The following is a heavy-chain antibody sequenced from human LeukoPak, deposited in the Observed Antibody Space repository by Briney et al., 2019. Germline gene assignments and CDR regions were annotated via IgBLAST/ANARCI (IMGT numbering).Heavy chain of an antibody. CDR1: AYSISSGYY. J-gene: IGHJ3*02. CDR3: AKSNGYGLIDI. V-gene: IGHV4-38-2*02. Sequence: SETLSLTCIVSAYSISSGYYWGWIRQPPGKGLEWIGSIYHSESTYYNPSLKSRVTTSLDTSRNQFSLKLNSVTAADTAVYYCAKSNGYGLIDIWGQGTMVTVSS. D-gene: IGHD3-22*01. CDR2: IYHSEST.